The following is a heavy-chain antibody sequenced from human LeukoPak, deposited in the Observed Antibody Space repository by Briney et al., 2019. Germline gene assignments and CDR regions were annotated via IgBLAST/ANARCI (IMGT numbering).Heavy chain of an antibody. D-gene: IGHD3-16*01. CDR1: GFSFSNAW. J-gene: IGHJ5*02. V-gene: IGHV3-15*01. Sequence: GGSLRLSCAASGFSFSNAWMSWVRQAPGKGLEWVGRIKSKTDGGTTDYAAPVKGRFIISRDDSKNTLYLQMSSLKTEDTAVYYCTWIRSGHYYYWFDPWGQGTLVTVSS. CDR2: IKSKTDGGTT. CDR3: TWIRSGHYYYWFDP.